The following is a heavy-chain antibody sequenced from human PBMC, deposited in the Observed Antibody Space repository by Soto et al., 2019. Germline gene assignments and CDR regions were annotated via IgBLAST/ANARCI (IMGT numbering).Heavy chain of an antibody. CDR2: LNQDGSEK. CDR3: ARDKYSGTYYVKGVTYYFDY. Sequence: EVQLVESGGGLVQPGGSLRLSCAASGFTFTNYWMSWVRQAPGKGLEWVANLNQDGSEKNCVDSVKGRFTISRDNAKNSVYLHLNSLRAEETAVYYCARDKYSGTYYVKGVTYYFDYWGQGTLVTVSS. V-gene: IGHV3-7*03. CDR1: GFTFTNYW. D-gene: IGHD1-26*01. J-gene: IGHJ4*02.